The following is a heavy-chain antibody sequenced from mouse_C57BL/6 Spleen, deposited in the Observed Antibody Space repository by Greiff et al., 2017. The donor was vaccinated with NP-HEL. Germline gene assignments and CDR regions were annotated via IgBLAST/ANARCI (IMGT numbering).Heavy chain of an antibody. V-gene: IGHV1-64*01. Sequence: QVQLQQPGAELVKPGASVKLSCKASGYTSTSYWMHWVKQRPGQGLEWIGMIHPNSGSTNYNEKFKSKATLTVDKSSSTAYMQLSSLTSEDSAVYYCARDYDYDWYFDVWGTGTTVTVSS. CDR2: IHPNSGST. J-gene: IGHJ1*03. D-gene: IGHD2-4*01. CDR3: ARDYDYDWYFDV. CDR1: GYTSTSYW.